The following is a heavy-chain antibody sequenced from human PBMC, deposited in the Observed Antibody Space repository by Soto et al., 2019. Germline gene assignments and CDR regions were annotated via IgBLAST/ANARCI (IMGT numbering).Heavy chain of an antibody. J-gene: IGHJ4*02. CDR1: GYTFTSYG. Sequence: SVKVSCKASGYTFTSYGISWVRQAPGQGLEWMGRIIPILGIANYAQKFQGRVTITADKSTSTAYMELSSLRSEDTAVYYCARNTIFGETLDYWGQGTLVTVSS. CDR3: ARNTIFGETLDY. V-gene: IGHV1-69*04. D-gene: IGHD3-3*01. CDR2: IIPILGIA.